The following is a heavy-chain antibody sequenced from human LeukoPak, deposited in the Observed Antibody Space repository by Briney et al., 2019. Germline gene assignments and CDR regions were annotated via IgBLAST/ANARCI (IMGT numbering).Heavy chain of an antibody. Sequence: ASVKVSCKASGYTFTDNYMHWVRQAPGQGLEWMGWINPNSGGTNYAQKFQGRVTMTRDTSISTGYMELRSLRSADTAVYYCARGPPIRGYRYGYDTGYYYSYSMDVWGKGTTVTISS. CDR2: INPNSGGT. CDR3: ARGPPIRGYRYGYDTGYYYSYSMDV. V-gene: IGHV1-2*02. D-gene: IGHD5-18*01. J-gene: IGHJ6*03. CDR1: GYTFTDNY.